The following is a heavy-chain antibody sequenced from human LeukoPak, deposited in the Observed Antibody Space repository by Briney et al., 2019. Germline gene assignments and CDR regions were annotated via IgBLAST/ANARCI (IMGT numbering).Heavy chain of an antibody. Sequence: SETLSLTCAVYGGSFSGYYWSWIRQPPGKGLEWIGEINHSGSTNYNPSLKSRVTISVDTSKNQFSLKLSSVTAADTAVYYCARQSAAGTNNWFDPWGQGTLVTVSS. V-gene: IGHV4-34*01. CDR2: INHSGST. D-gene: IGHD6-13*01. J-gene: IGHJ5*02. CDR3: ARQSAAGTNNWFDP. CDR1: GGSFSGYY.